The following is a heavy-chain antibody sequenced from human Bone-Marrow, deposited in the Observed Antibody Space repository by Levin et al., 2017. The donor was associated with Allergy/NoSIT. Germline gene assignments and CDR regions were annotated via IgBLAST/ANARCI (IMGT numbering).Heavy chain of an antibody. CDR3: AKDFDTSGTAPDY. Sequence: PWGSLRLSCAASGFTFSAYGMHWVRQAPGKGLEWLTSISYDGTNRYYADSVRGRITISRDNSKNTLSLQMARLRAEDTAVYYCAKDFDTSGTAPDYWGQGALVTVSS. V-gene: IGHV3-30*18. J-gene: IGHJ4*02. CDR2: ISYDGTNR. CDR1: GFTFSAYG. D-gene: IGHD3-22*01.